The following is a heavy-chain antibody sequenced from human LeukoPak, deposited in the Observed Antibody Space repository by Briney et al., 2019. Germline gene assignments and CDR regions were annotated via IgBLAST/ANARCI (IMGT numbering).Heavy chain of an antibody. Sequence: ASVRLSCKTSGYTFTDYDITWVRQAPGQRLEWMGRVSPYNGNTYYSQRFQDRVTITKDTSTGTAYMDLRNLRTDDTGMYYCARNGRVRRVVKDIFEYWGQGTLVAVSS. J-gene: IGHJ4*02. CDR3: ARNGRVRRVVKDIFEY. CDR2: VSPYNGNT. D-gene: IGHD3-10*01. V-gene: IGHV1-18*01. CDR1: GYTFTDYD.